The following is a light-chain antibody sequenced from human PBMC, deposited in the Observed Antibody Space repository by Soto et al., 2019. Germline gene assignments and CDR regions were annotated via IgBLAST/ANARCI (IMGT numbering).Light chain of an antibody. V-gene: IGKV3-20*01. Sequence: EIVLTQSPGTLSLSPGERATLSCRASQSVRNNQVAWFQHKPGQAPRLLIYGASTRATGTPDRFSGSGSGTDFTLTITRLEPEDFAVYYCHQDGTSPFSFGQGTKLDIK. J-gene: IGKJ2*01. CDR1: QSVRNNQ. CDR3: HQDGTSPFS. CDR2: GAS.